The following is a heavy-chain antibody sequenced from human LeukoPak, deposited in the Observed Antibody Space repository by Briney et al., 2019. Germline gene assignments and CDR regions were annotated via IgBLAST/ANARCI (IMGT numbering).Heavy chain of an antibody. V-gene: IGHV4-61*02. CDR3: ARGILVGPTGFDI. CDR1: GGSFSSDTYY. CDR2: IYTSGST. Sequence: SETLSLTCTVSGGSFSSDTYYWSWIRQPAGKGLEWIGRIYTSGSTNYNPSLKSRVTMSIDTSNNHFSLKLNSVTAADTAVYYCARGILVGPTGFDIWGQGTMVTVSS. J-gene: IGHJ3*02. D-gene: IGHD1-26*01.